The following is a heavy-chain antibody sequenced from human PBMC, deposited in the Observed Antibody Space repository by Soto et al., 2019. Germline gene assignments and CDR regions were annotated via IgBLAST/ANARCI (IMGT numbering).Heavy chain of an antibody. CDR1: GGTFSSYA. CDR3: ARDLTLLSSGWYYYYYGMDV. D-gene: IGHD6-19*01. V-gene: IGHV1-69*06. CDR2: IIPIFGTA. J-gene: IGHJ6*02. Sequence: SVKVSCKASGGTFSSYAISWVRQAPGQGLEWMGGIIPIFGTANYARKFQGRVTITADKSTSTAYMELSSLRSEDTAVYYCARDLTLLSSGWYYYYYGMDVWGQGTTVTVSS.